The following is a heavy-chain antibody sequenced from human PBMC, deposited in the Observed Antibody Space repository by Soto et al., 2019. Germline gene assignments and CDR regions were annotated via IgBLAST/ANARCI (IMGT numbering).Heavy chain of an antibody. CDR2: ITGGGDDT. J-gene: IGHJ4*02. CDR1: GFTFSSYA. V-gene: IGHV3-23*01. D-gene: IGHD1-26*01. CDR3: AKEGRYSGSYGGY. Sequence: CGSTRLSCSASGFTFSSYAMSWVRQAPGKGLEWVSVITGGGDDTHYADSVKGRFTISRDNSQNTLFLQMNSLRSEDTAVYFCAKEGRYSGSYGGYWGQGTLVTVSS.